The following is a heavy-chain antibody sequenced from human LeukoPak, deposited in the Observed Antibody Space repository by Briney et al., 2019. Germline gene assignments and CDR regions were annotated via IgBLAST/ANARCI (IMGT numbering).Heavy chain of an antibody. J-gene: IGHJ4*02. CDR1: GGSISSYD. D-gene: IGHD6-13*01. CDR3: ARGPGYSSSWYYDY. Sequence: SETLSLTCTVSGGSISSYDWSWIRQPPGKGLEWIGYIYYSGSTNYNPSLKSRVTISVDTSKNQFSLKLSSVTAADTAVYYCARGPGYSSSWYYDYWGQGTLVTVSS. CDR2: IYYSGST. V-gene: IGHV4-59*01.